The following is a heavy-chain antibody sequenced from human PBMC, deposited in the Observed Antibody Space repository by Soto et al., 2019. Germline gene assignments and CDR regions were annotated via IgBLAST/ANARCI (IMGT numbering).Heavy chain of an antibody. D-gene: IGHD2-8*02. Sequence: QVQLVESGGGVVQPGRSLRLSCTASGFSFSTSGMHWVRQAPGKGLEWVAVIWYDGSNKFYSDSVNGRFTISRDNTGNTLYLQMNSLIIEDTAVYYCARGNVLAGSGGDRFDPWGQGTLVTVSS. CDR1: GFSFSTSG. CDR3: ARGNVLAGSGGDRFDP. J-gene: IGHJ5*02. V-gene: IGHV3-33*01. CDR2: IWYDGSNK.